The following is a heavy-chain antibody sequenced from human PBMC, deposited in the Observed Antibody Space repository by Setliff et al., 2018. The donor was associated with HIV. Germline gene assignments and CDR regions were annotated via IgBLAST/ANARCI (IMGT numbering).Heavy chain of an antibody. CDR3: AKSDYNYNNLAGPNYFDF. CDR1: GFTYRTFS. V-gene: IGHV3-23*01. CDR2: ITGSGSTT. D-gene: IGHD5-12*01. J-gene: IGHJ4*02. Sequence: SLRLSCAASGFTYRTFSMSWVRQAPGKGLEWVSAITGSGSTTYYTDSVKGRFTISRDNSNNTLFLHMDNLRAEDTAIYYCAKSDYNYNNLAGPNYFDFWGQGTLVTVSS.